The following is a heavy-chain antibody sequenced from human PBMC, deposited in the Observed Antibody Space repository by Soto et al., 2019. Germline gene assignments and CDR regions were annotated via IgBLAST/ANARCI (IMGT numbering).Heavy chain of an antibody. CDR2: IVPIDGTT. J-gene: IGHJ4*02. V-gene: IGHV1-69*01. Sequence: VQLVQSGAEVKKPGSSVKVSCTTSGGTIRNFAINWVRQAPGQGLEWMGGIVPIDGTTNYAEKFQGRVTITADASRSTAYMDLSSLRSDDTAVYYCARSFTKSRRGGVAFDYWGQGTLLTVSP. CDR3: ARSFTKSRRGGVAFDY. CDR1: GGTIRNFA. D-gene: IGHD3-3*01.